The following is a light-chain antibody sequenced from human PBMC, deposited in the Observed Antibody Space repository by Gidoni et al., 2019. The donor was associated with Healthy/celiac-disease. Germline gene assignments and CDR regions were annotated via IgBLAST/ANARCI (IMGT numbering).Light chain of an antibody. J-gene: IGKJ4*01. CDR3: QQYDNLPLT. Sequence: IPMTQSPSSLSASVGDRVTITCQASQDISNYFNWYQQKPWKAPTLLIIDASNLETVVPSRFSGSVSGTDVTFTISSRQPEDIATYYCQQYDNLPLTFXGXTKVEIK. V-gene: IGKV1-33*01. CDR2: DAS. CDR1: QDISNY.